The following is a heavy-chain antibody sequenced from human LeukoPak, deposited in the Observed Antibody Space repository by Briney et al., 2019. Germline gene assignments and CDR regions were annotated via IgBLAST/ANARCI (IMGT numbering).Heavy chain of an antibody. V-gene: IGHV1-18*01. CDR2: ISAYNGNT. CDR3: ARCGVLGDFDY. CDR1: GYTFTRSG. D-gene: IGHD3-10*02. J-gene: IGHJ4*02. Sequence: ASVKVSCKASGYTFTRSGISWVRQAPGQGLEWMGWISAYNGNTNYAQKLQGRVTITTDTSATTAYMELSSLRSEDTAVYFCARCGVLGDFDYWGQGTLVAVSS.